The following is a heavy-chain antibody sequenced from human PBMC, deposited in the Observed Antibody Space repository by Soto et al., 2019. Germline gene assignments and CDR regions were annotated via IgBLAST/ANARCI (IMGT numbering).Heavy chain of an antibody. CDR2: IYPGDSDT. CDR1: GYSYTSYW. D-gene: IGHD3-10*01. Sequence: PGASQKISGKGCGYSYTSYWIGWVRQMPGKGLEWMGIIYPGDSDTRYSPSFQGQVTISADKSISTAYLQWSSLKASDTAMYYCAGGGVRGVITRTRDYYGMDVWGQGTTVTVSS. V-gene: IGHV5-51*01. CDR3: AGGGVRGVITRTRDYYGMDV. J-gene: IGHJ6*02.